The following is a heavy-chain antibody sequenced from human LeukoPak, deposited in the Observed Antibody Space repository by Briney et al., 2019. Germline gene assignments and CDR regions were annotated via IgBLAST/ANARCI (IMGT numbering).Heavy chain of an antibody. D-gene: IGHD4-17*01. CDR3: VRVDYDHSLDY. V-gene: IGHV4-59*01. Sequence: SETLSLTCTVSGGSIDTFYWNWIRQPPGKGLEWLGYIYYTGSTNYNPSLKSRVTISLDTSKNQFPLRLTSVTAADSAMYYCVRVDYDHSLDYWGQGILVTVSS. CDR2: IYYTGST. CDR1: GGSIDTFY. J-gene: IGHJ4*02.